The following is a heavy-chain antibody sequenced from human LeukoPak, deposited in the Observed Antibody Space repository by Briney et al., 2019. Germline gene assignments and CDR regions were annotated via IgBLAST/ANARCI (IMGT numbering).Heavy chain of an antibody. CDR3: ARCRYCSSTSCLLCYYGMDV. J-gene: IGHJ6*02. D-gene: IGHD2-2*01. Sequence: GGSLRLSCAASGFTFSDYYMSWIRQAPGKGLEWVSYISSSGSTIYYADSVKGRFTISRDNSKNTLYLQMNSLRAEDTAVYYCARCRYCSSTSCLLCYYGMDVWGQGTTVTVSS. CDR2: ISSSGSTI. CDR1: GFTFSDYY. V-gene: IGHV3-11*04.